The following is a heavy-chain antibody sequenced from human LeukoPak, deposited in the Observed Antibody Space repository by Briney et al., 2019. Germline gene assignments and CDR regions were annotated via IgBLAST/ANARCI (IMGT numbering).Heavy chain of an antibody. CDR1: AFTFNNYW. V-gene: IGHV3-7*01. CDR3: ARGGSYFDY. D-gene: IGHD2-15*01. Sequence: PGGSLRLSCAASAFTFNNYWMGWVRQAPGKGLEWVANIKQDGSEKYYVDSVKGRFTISRDNAKNSLYVQMNSLRAEDTAVYYCARGGSYFDYWGQGTLVTVSS. J-gene: IGHJ4*02. CDR2: IKQDGSEK.